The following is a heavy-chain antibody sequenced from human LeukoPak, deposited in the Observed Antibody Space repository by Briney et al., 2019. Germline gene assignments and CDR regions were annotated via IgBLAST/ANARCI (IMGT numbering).Heavy chain of an antibody. CDR2: ISSSSSYI. CDR3: ARESTNYYDSSGYYGGLDY. J-gene: IGHJ4*02. D-gene: IGHD3-22*01. CDR1: GFTFSSYS. Sequence: GGSLRLSCAASGFTFSSYSMNWVRQAPGEGLEWVSSISSSSSYIYYADSVKGRFTISRDNAKNTLHLQMNSLRAEDTAVYYCARESTNYYDSSGYYGGLDYWGQGTLVTVSS. V-gene: IGHV3-21*01.